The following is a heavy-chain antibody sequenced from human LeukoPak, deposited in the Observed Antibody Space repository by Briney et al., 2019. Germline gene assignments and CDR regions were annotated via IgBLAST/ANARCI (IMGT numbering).Heavy chain of an antibody. Sequence: ASVKVSCKASGYTFTSYDINWVRQATGQGLEWMGWMNPNSGNTGYAQKFQGRVTITRNTSISTAYMELSSLRSEDTAVYYCARSLISGYRYYYYYMDVWAKGPRSPSP. CDR1: GYTFTSYD. CDR2: MNPNSGNT. V-gene: IGHV1-8*03. D-gene: IGHD5-18*01. J-gene: IGHJ6*03. CDR3: ARSLISGYRYYYYYMDV.